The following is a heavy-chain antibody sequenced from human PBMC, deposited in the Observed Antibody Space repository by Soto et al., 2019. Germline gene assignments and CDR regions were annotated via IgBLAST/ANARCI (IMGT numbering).Heavy chain of an antibody. V-gene: IGHV1-69*01. CDR3: ARSIGSGGVIGGFDF. CDR1: GGTFNMYA. D-gene: IGHD3-16*02. CDR2: IIPMYETP. J-gene: IGHJ4*02. Sequence: QVQLVQSGPEVKKPGSAVKVSCNASGGTFNMYAMNWVRQAPGQGLEWMGGIIPMYETPRYAQKFQGRVTITVDESTSTAYMELSSLRSDDTAVYYCARSIGSGGVIGGFDFWGQGTLVTVSS.